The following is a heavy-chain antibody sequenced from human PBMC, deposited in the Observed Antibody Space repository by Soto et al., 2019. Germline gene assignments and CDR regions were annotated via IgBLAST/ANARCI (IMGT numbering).Heavy chain of an antibody. CDR2: IYPGDSDT. CDR3: ARVYDFWSGPGKYYFDY. CDR1: GYSFTSYW. J-gene: IGHJ4*02. Sequence: GESLKISCKGSGYSFTSYWIGWVRQMPGKGLEWMGIIYPGDSDTRYSPSFQGQVTISADKSISTAYLQWSSLKASDTAMYYCARVYDFWSGPGKYYFDYWGQGTLVTVSS. V-gene: IGHV5-51*01. D-gene: IGHD3-3*01.